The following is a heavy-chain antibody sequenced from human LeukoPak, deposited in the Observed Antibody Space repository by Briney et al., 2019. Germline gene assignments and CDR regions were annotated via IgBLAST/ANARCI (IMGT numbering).Heavy chain of an antibody. V-gene: IGHV3-21*04. D-gene: IGHD2/OR15-2a*01. J-gene: IGHJ4*02. CDR1: GFTFSTYS. CDR3: ATYRQVLLPFES. Sequence: GGSLRLSCAASGFTFSTYSMNWVRQAPGKGLEWVSSIFPSGGEIHYADSVRGRFTISRDNSKSTLSLQMNSLRAEDTAIYYCATYRQVLLPFESWGQGTLVTVSS. CDR2: IFPSGGEI.